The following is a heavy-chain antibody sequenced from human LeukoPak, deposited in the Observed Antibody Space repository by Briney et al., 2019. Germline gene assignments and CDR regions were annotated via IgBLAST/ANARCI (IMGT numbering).Heavy chain of an antibody. CDR1: GFTFSSYA. J-gene: IGHJ4*02. CDR2: ISGSGGST. D-gene: IGHD2-2*01. Sequence: GSLILSCAGSGFTFSSYAMSWVRQAPGKGLEWVSAISGSGGSTYYADSVKGRFTISRDNSKNTLYLQMNSLRAEDTAVYYCAKDGIVVVPAAMFFDYWGQGTLVTVSS. CDR3: AKDGIVVVPAAMFFDY. V-gene: IGHV3-23*01.